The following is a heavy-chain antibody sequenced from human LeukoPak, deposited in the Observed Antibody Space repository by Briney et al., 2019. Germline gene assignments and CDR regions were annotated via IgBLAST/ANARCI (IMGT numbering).Heavy chain of an antibody. D-gene: IGHD4-17*01. J-gene: IGHJ4*02. CDR1: GFTFNDSA. CDR3: SGEIDYGDFSPYDY. CDR2: IRSIANSYAT. Sequence: GGSLTLSCAASGFTFNDSALHWVRQASGKGLEWVGRIRSIANSYATAYAASVKGRFLISSYDSEHTAYLQMSRLKTEDTAVYYSSGEIDYGDFSPYDYWGQGTLVTVSS. V-gene: IGHV3-73*01.